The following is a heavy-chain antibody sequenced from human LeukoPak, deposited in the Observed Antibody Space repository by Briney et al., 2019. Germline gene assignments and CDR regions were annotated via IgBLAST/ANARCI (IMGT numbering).Heavy chain of an antibody. Sequence: GGSLRLSCAASGFTFSSYWMSWVRQAPGKGLEWVANIKQDGSEKYYVDSVKGRFTISRDNAKNSLYLQMNSLRAEDTAVYYCAREIAVAGRMHLNAFDIWGQGTMVTVSS. CDR3: AREIAVAGRMHLNAFDI. J-gene: IGHJ3*02. CDR1: GFTFSSYW. CDR2: IKQDGSEK. V-gene: IGHV3-7*01. D-gene: IGHD6-19*01.